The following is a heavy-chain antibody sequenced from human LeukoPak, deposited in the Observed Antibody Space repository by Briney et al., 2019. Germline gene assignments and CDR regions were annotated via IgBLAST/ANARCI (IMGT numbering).Heavy chain of an antibody. CDR3: ARHRSGWLQSSFDY. CDR2: IYYSGSS. J-gene: IGHJ4*02. D-gene: IGHD5-24*01. Sequence: SETLSLTCTVSGGSISSSSYYWGWIRQPPGKGLEWIGSIYYSGSSFDNPALKSRVTISVDTSKNQFSLKLSSVIAADTAVYYCARHRSGWLQSSFDYWGQGTLVTVSS. CDR1: GGSISSSSYY. V-gene: IGHV4-39*01.